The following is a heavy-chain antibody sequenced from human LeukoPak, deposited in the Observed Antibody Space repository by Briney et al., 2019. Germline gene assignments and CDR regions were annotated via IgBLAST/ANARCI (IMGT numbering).Heavy chain of an antibody. Sequence: SGTLSLTCAVSGDSISSINWWTWVRLSPEKGLEWIGEIHHSGKTNYNPSLKSRVNISLDKSKNHFSLRVDSVIAADTAIYYCARAPDTAIPYYYMDVWGKGTTVTVSS. CDR1: GDSISSINW. J-gene: IGHJ6*03. CDR3: ARAPDTAIPYYYMDV. V-gene: IGHV4-4*02. CDR2: IHHSGKT. D-gene: IGHD5-18*01.